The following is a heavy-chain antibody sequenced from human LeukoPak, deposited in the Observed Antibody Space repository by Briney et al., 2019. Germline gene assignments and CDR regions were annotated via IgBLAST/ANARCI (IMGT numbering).Heavy chain of an antibody. CDR1: GGSISSSSYY. CDR3: ARLSGYYRNFDY. CDR2: IYYSGST. V-gene: IGHV4-39*01. D-gene: IGHD3-22*01. Sequence: SETLSLTCTVSGGSISSSSYYWGWIRQPPGKGLEWIGSIYYSGSTYYNSSLKSRVTISVDTSKNQFSLKLSSVTAADTAVYYCARLSGYYRNFDYWGQGTLVTVSS. J-gene: IGHJ4*02.